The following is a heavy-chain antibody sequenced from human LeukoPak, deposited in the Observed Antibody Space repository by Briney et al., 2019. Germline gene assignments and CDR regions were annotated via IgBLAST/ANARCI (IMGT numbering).Heavy chain of an antibody. CDR2: IYSGGST. CDR3: ARAGNDPFYYYYMDV. J-gene: IGHJ6*03. Sequence: GGSLRLSCAASEFSVGSNYMTWVRQAPGKGLEWVSLIYSGGSTYYADSVKGRFTISRDNSKNTLYLQMNSLRAEDTALYYCARAGNDPFYYYYMDVWGKGTTVTVSS. D-gene: IGHD1-1*01. V-gene: IGHV3-66*01. CDR1: EFSVGSNY.